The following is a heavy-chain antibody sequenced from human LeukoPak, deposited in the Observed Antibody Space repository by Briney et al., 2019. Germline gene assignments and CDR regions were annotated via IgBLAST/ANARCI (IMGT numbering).Heavy chain of an antibody. D-gene: IGHD4-23*01. CDR2: IYYSGST. J-gene: IGHJ4*02. V-gene: IGHV4-39*01. CDR3: ASPGYGGNSGVIDY. CDR1: GGSISSSSYY. Sequence: SETLSLTCTVSGGSISSSSYYWGWIRQPPGKVLEWIGSIYYSGSTYYNPSLKSRVTISVDTSKNQFSLKLSSVTAADTAVYYCASPGYGGNSGVIDYWGQGTLVTVSS.